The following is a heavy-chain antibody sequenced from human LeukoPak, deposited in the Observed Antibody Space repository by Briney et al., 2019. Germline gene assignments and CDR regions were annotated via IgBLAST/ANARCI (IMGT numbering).Heavy chain of an antibody. J-gene: IGHJ4*02. CDR1: GGSISSYY. CDR3: ARGSKDDSSGYYSDY. CDR2: IYYSGST. Sequence: PSETLSLTCTVSGGSISSYYWSWIRQPPGEGLEWIGYIYYSGSTNYNPSLKSRVTISVDTSKNQFSLKLSSVTAADTAVYYCARGSKDDSSGYYSDYWGQGTLVTVSS. V-gene: IGHV4-59*01. D-gene: IGHD3-22*01.